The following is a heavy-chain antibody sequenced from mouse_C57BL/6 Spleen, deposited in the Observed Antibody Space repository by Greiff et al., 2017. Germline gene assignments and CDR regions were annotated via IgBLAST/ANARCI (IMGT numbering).Heavy chain of an antibody. D-gene: IGHD2-2*01. CDR1: GYTFTSYG. CDR2: IYPRSGNT. J-gene: IGHJ3*01. Sequence: VQLQQSGAELARPGASVKLSCKASGYTFTSYGISWVKQRTGQGLEWIGEIYPRSGNTYYNEKFKGNATLTADKSSSTAYIQLRSLTSEASTFYFCAIEDVMVTKGFAYWCQGSLVTVSA. CDR3: AIEDVMVTKGFAY. V-gene: IGHV1-81*01.